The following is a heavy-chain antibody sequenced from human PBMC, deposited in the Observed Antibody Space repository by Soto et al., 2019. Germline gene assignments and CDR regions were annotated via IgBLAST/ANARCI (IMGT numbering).Heavy chain of an antibody. CDR1: GFTFSSYA. Sequence: LRLSCAASGFTFSSYAMSWVRQAPGKGLEWVSAISGSGGTTYYADSVKGRFTISRDNSKNTLYLQMNSLRAEDTAVYYCTEAGTRYCSGGSCYSKGFDPWGQGTLVTVSS. J-gene: IGHJ5*02. CDR3: TEAGTRYCSGGSCYSKGFDP. CDR2: ISGSGGTT. V-gene: IGHV3-23*01. D-gene: IGHD2-15*01.